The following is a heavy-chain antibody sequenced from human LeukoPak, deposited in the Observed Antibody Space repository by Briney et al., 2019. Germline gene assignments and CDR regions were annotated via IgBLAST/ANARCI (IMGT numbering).Heavy chain of an antibody. J-gene: IGHJ4*02. Sequence: ASVKVSCKASGYTFTSYGISWVRQAPGQGLEWMGWISGYNGHTKYAQKFQGRATMTRDTSMSTAYMELRRLRSDDTAVYYCACCDMGFGDYVYDYWVQGTLVTVSS. V-gene: IGHV1-18*01. CDR1: GYTFTSYG. CDR2: ISGYNGHT. D-gene: IGHD4-17*01. CDR3: ACCDMGFGDYVYDY.